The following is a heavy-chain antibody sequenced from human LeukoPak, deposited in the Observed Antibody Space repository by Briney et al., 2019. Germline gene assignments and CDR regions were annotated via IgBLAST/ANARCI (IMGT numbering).Heavy chain of an antibody. CDR3: AKKGYYDGSGYYMYYFDH. CDR1: GFTFSSYA. V-gene: IGHV3-23*01. J-gene: IGHJ4*02. CDR2: ISGSGGTA. Sequence: GGSLRLSCAASGFTFSSYAMHWVRQAPGKGLEWVSAISGSGGTAYYADSVKGRFSISRDNSKNTLYLQMNSLRAEDTAVYYCAKKGYYDGSGYYMYYFDHWGQGTLVTVSS. D-gene: IGHD3-22*01.